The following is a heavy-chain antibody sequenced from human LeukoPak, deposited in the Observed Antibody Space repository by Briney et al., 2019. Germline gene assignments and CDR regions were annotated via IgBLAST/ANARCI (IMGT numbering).Heavy chain of an antibody. CDR1: GGSFSGYY. D-gene: IGHD3-3*01. V-gene: IGHV4-34*01. J-gene: IGHJ6*02. Sequence: PSETLSLTCAVYGGSFSGYYWSWIRQPPGKGLKWIGEINHSGSTNYNPSLKSRVTISVDTSKNQFSLKLSSVTAADTAVYYCASEEIGDFWSGYYSRYYYYYGMDVWGQGTTVTVSS. CDR3: ASEEIGDFWSGYYSRYYYYYGMDV. CDR2: INHSGST.